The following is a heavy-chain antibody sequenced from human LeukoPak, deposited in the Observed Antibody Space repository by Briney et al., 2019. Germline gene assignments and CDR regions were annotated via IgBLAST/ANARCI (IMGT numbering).Heavy chain of an antibody. CDR3: ARGPILYSSGWYGPPDY. Sequence: SVKVSCKASGGTFSSYAISWVRQAPGQGLEWMGRIIPIFGTANYEQKFQGRVTITTDESTSTAYMELSSLRSEDTAVYYCARGPILYSSGWYGPPDYWGQGTLVTVSS. J-gene: IGHJ4*02. V-gene: IGHV1-69*05. D-gene: IGHD6-19*01. CDR1: GGTFSSYA. CDR2: IIPIFGTA.